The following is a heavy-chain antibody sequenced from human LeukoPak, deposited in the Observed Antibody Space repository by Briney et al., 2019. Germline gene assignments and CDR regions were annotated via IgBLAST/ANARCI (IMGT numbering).Heavy chain of an antibody. CDR2: FYTGGTT. Sequence: GGSLRLSCAASGFIVSSNYMSWVRQAPGKGLEWVSVFYTGGTTDYANSVRGQFTISRDNSKNTLYLQMNSLRAEDTAVYYCARGPLPTTRAFDIWGQGTLVTVSS. CDR3: ARGPLPTTRAFDI. D-gene: IGHD1-1*01. V-gene: IGHV3-53*01. CDR1: GFIVSSNY. J-gene: IGHJ3*02.